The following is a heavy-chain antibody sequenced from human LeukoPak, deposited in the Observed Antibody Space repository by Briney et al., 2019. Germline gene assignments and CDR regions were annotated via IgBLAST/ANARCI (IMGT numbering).Heavy chain of an antibody. D-gene: IGHD6-25*01. Sequence: GGSLRLSCAASGFTFSSYPLHWVRQAPGKGLEWVALISSDGSEKYYGESVKGRITISRDISQNTLFLQMNRLRPEDTAVYFCARQGGSVRYHYNYMDLWGRGTTVVVSS. CDR3: ARQGGSVRYHYNYMDL. J-gene: IGHJ6*03. V-gene: IGHV3-30*04. CDR1: GFTFSSYP. CDR2: ISSDGSEK.